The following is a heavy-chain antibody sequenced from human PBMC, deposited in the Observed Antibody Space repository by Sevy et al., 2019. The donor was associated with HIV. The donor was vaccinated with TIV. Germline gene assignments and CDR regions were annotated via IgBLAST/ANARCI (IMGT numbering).Heavy chain of an antibody. D-gene: IGHD3-22*01. Sequence: GGCLRLSCAASGFTFSSYAMNWVRQAPGKGLERVSTIFGSGGGTYYADSVKGRLTISRDNSKNTLYLQMNSLRAEDTPVYYCAGRRYDSSGSFDAFDIWGQGTMVTVSS. CDR3: AGRRYDSSGSFDAFDI. CDR2: IFGSGGGT. V-gene: IGHV3-23*01. CDR1: GFTFSSYA. J-gene: IGHJ3*02.